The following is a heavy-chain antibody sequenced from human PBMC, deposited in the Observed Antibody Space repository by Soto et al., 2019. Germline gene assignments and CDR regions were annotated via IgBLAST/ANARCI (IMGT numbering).Heavy chain of an antibody. J-gene: IGHJ4*01. CDR1: GGTFISYA. D-gene: IGHD3-16*01. CDR3: AVGGGLNFRPRYYFEF. CDR2: IIPMYGPA. V-gene: IGHV1-69*13. Sequence: GASVKVSCKASGGTFISYAISWVRQAPGQGLERMGGIIPMYGPADYVQKFSGRVTITADQSTTTVYMELRGLTSEDTAVYYCAVGGGLNFRPRYYFEFWGQGTLVTVSS.